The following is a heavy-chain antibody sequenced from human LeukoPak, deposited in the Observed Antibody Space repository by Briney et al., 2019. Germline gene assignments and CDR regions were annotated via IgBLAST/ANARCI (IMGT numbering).Heavy chain of an antibody. D-gene: IGHD3-22*01. Sequence: GASVKVSCKASGGTFSSYAISWVRQAPGQGLEWMGGIIPIFGTANYAQKFQGRVTITTDESTSTAYMEPSSLRSEDTAVYYCARSPPGYYDSSGYYELDYWGQGTLVTVSS. CDR2: IIPIFGTA. CDR1: GGTFSSYA. J-gene: IGHJ4*02. V-gene: IGHV1-69*05. CDR3: ARSPPGYYDSSGYYELDY.